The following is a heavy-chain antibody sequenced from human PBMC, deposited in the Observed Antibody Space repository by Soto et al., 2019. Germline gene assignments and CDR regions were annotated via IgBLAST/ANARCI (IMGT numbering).Heavy chain of an antibody. CDR2: ISSSSSTI. CDR3: ASSYYDILTGYYSNYYYGMDV. J-gene: IGHJ6*02. Sequence: GGSLRLSCAASGLTFSSYSMNWVRQAPGKGLEWVSYISSSSSTIYYADSVKGRFTISRDNAKNSLYLQMGSLRAEDMAVYYCASSYYDILTGYYSNYYYGMDVWGQGTTVTVSS. CDR1: GLTFSSYS. D-gene: IGHD3-9*01. V-gene: IGHV3-48*01.